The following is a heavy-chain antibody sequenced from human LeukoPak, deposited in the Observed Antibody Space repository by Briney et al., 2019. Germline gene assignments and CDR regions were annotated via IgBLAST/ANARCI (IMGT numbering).Heavy chain of an antibody. D-gene: IGHD1-14*01. CDR1: GDSVSSNSAA. CDR2: TYYRSKWYN. Sequence: SQTLSLTCAISGDSVSSNSAAWNWIRQSPSRGLEWLGRTYYRSKWYNDYAVSVKSRITIDPDTSKNQFSLRLSSLTAADTALYYCARDRKYYYHMDVWGKGTTVTVSS. J-gene: IGHJ6*03. CDR3: ARDRKYYYHMDV. V-gene: IGHV6-1*01.